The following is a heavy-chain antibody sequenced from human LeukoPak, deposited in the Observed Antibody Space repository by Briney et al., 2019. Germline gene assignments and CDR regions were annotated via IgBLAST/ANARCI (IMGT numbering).Heavy chain of an antibody. D-gene: IGHD6-19*01. J-gene: IGHJ4*02. CDR2: FVNKAT. CDR1: GGSISSYS. V-gene: IGHV4-59*01. CDR3: ARDTTVASGMQY. Sequence: SETLSLTCTVSGGSISSYSWSWVRQTPDKGLEWIGSFVNKATKYNPSLESRVAISVDTSKNQLSLRLRSVTTADRASYYCARDTTVASGMQYWGPGTMVTVSS.